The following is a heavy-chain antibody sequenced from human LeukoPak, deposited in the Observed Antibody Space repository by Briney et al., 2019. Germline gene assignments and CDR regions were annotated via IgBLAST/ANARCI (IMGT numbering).Heavy chain of an antibody. J-gene: IGHJ4*02. D-gene: IGHD6-13*01. CDR2: ITPYNGNA. CDR3: ARETKDGVFFDY. CDR1: GYIFTKYD. V-gene: IGHV1-18*01. Sequence: ASVKVSCKTSGYIFTKYDISWVRQAPGQGPEWMGWITPYNGNAQSTPKFEGRVTMTTDTSASTAYLELRGLKSDDTAVYYCARETKDGVFFDYWGQGTLVIVSS.